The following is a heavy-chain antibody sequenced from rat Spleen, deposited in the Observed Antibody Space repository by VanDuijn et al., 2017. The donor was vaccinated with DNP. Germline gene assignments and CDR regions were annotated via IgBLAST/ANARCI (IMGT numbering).Heavy chain of an antibody. Sequence: EVQLVESGGGLVQSGRSLKVSCAASGFTFSDYNMAWVRQAPKKGLEWVATITYDGSRTYYRDSVKGRFTISRDKAKSTLYLQMDSLRSEDTATYYCARQRWYYSGEGMDYWGQGVMVTVSS. J-gene: IGHJ2*01. D-gene: IGHD1-1*01. CDR1: GFTFSDYN. CDR2: ITYDGSRT. CDR3: ARQRWYYSGEGMDY. V-gene: IGHV5S10*01.